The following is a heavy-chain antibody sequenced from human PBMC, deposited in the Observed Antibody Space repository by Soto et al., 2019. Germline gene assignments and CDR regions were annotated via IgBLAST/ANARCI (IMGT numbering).Heavy chain of an antibody. V-gene: IGHV3-23*01. J-gene: IGHJ4*02. Sequence: DVQLLQSGGGLVQPGGSLRVSCAASGFSVSSYSMTWVRQAPGKGLEYVSGISGGGDRKFYADSVKGRFTVSRDNSKNILYLQMDSLRVDDTAIYYCSRWDAYGEYWGQGTLVTVSS. D-gene: IGHD3-16*01. CDR2: ISGGGDRK. CDR1: GFSVSSYS. CDR3: SRWDAYGEY.